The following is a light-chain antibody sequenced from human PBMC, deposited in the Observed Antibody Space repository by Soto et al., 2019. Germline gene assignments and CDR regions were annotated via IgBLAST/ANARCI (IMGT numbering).Light chain of an antibody. Sequence: EILLTQSPGTLSLSPGETATLSCRASQSVRNNYLAWYQQRPAQPPRLLMYEAATRASGIPDRFSGSVSGTDFTLTIRRLEPEDFSLYCCQQYETSPGTFGGGTKVEI. V-gene: IGKV3-20*01. CDR3: QQYETSPGT. CDR1: QSVRNNY. J-gene: IGKJ4*01. CDR2: EAA.